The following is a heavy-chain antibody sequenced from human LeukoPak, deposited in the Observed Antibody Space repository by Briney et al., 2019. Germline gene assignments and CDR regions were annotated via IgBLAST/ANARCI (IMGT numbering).Heavy chain of an antibody. Sequence: PSETLSLTCTVSGGSISSYYWSWIRQPPGKGLEWIGYIYYSGSTNYNPSLKSRVTISVDTSKNQFSLKLSSVTAADTAVYYCARVALDCSGGSCYSRGDDAFDIWGQGTMVTVSS. CDR3: ARVALDCSGGSCYSRGDDAFDI. V-gene: IGHV4-59*01. D-gene: IGHD2-15*01. J-gene: IGHJ3*02. CDR1: GGSISSYY. CDR2: IYYSGST.